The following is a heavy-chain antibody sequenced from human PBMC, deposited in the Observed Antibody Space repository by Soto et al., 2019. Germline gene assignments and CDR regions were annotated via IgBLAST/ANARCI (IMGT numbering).Heavy chain of an antibody. CDR2: LYSGGST. V-gene: IGHV3-53*01. CDR3: ASATVGASDLGSGT. J-gene: IGHJ5*02. CDR1: GFTVNDYY. D-gene: IGHD1-26*01. Sequence: EVQLVESGGGVVQPGGSLRLSCAASGFTVNDYYMTSVRQAPGKGLEWVSLLYSGGSTIYADSVKGRVTISRDSSTNTLYLQMNTLRVEATAVYYSASATVGASDLGSGTWGQGPLVTVSS.